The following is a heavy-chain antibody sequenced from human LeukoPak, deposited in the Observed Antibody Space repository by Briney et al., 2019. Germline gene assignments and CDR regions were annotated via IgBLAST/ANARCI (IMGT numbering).Heavy chain of an antibody. CDR2: ISGSGGST. D-gene: IGHD1-26*01. CDR3: AKTLYSGSYYYYYYCMDA. Sequence: QPGGSLRLSCAASGFTFSSYAMSWVRQAPGKGLEWVSAISGSGGSTYYADSVKGRFTISRDNSKNTLYLQMNSLRAEDTAVYYCAKTLYSGSYYYYYYCMDAWGKGTTVTVSS. J-gene: IGHJ6*03. V-gene: IGHV3-23*01. CDR1: GFTFSSYA.